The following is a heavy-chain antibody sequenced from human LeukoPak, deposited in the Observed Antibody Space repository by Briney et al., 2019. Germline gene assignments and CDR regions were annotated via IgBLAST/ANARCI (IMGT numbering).Heavy chain of an antibody. CDR3: AGPSSPFDY. Sequence: SETLSLTCTASGGSISSSTSYWGWIRQPPGKGLEWIGTIYYSGSTYYSGTTYYNPSLKSRVTVSVDTSKNQFSLKLSSVTAADTAVYYCAGPSSPFDYWGQGTLVTVSS. CDR2: IYYSGST. J-gene: IGHJ4*02. CDR1: GGSISSSTSY. D-gene: IGHD3-10*01. V-gene: IGHV4-39*01.